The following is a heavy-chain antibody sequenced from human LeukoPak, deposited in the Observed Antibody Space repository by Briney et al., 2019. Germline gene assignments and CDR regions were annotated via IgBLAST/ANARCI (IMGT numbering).Heavy chain of an antibody. J-gene: IGHJ4*02. CDR1: GGSFSGYY. Sequence: SETLSLTCAVYGGSFSGYYWSWIPQHPGKGLEWIGEINHSGSTNHNPSLKSRVTISVDTSKNQFSLKLSSVTAADTAVYYCARGARGLVVVPAAMPHFDYWGQGTLVTVSS. D-gene: IGHD2-2*01. CDR2: INHSGST. V-gene: IGHV4-34*01. CDR3: ARGARGLVVVPAAMPHFDY.